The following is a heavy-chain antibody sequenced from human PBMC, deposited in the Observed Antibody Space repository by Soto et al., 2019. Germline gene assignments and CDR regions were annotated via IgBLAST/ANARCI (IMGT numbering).Heavy chain of an antibody. CDR3: VRGDGDYYDGNGYLGRH. CDR2: ISGSGRST. J-gene: IGHJ4*02. V-gene: IGHV3-23*01. CDR1: GVTFSSFA. Sequence: WLPLRLPWAAAGVTFSSFAMSWVLQAPGKGLEWVSDISGSGRSTYYADSVKGRFTISRDNAKNTLYLQMNSLRAEDTAVYYCVRGDGDYYDGNGYLGRHWGQGTLVTVSS. D-gene: IGHD3-22*01.